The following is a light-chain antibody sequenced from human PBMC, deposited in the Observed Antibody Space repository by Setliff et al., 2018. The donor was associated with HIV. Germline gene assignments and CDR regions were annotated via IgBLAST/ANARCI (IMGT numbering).Light chain of an antibody. J-gene: IGLJ1*01. V-gene: IGLV2-11*01. CDR1: SSDVGAYNY. CDR3: CSYAGSSLYV. CDR2: DVT. Sequence: QSALTQPRSVSGSPGQSVTISCTGTSSDVGAYNYISWYQQHPGKAPKRLLYDVTKRPSAVPDRFSGSKSGNTASLTISGLQAEDEADYYCCSYAGSSLYVFGTGTKVTVL.